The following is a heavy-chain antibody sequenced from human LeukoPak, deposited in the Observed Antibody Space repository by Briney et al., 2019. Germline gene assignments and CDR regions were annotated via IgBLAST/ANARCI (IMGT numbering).Heavy chain of an antibody. CDR1: GYTFTSYG. V-gene: IGHV1-18*01. Sequence: GASVKVSCKASGYTFTSYGINWVRQAPGQGLEWMGWISAKKGNTDYAEKLQGRVTMTTDTSTSTAYMELRSLRSEDTAVYYCARGDIVVVPAIDYYYYMDVWGKGTTVTISS. CDR2: ISAKKGNT. J-gene: IGHJ6*03. CDR3: ARGDIVVVPAIDYYYYMDV. D-gene: IGHD2-2*01.